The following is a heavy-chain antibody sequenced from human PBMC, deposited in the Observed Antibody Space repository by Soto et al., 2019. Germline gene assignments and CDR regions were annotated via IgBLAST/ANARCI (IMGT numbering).Heavy chain of an antibody. CDR3: ARRWVEGRVDS. J-gene: IGHJ4*02. D-gene: IGHD2-15*01. CDR2: IYHRGST. CDR1: GASISSSNW. V-gene: IGHV4-4*02. Sequence: QVQLQESGPGLVKPSGTLSLTCAVSGASISSSNWWSWVSQPPWKGLEWIGEIYHRGSTNYNPSHKSRVPISVDKSLNQCSLKRSSVTAADTAVYYCARRWVEGRVDSWGQETLVTVSS.